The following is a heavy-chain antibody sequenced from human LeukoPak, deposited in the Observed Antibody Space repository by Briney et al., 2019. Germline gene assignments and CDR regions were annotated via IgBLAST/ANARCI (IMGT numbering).Heavy chain of an antibody. J-gene: IGHJ4*02. Sequence: PGGSLRLSCAVSGFDFRDHWMDWVRQAPGKGLQWVGHIKNDGSETYYLDSLKGRFSISRDNTNNALYLQMNSLRVEDTAVYYCVKNDGWFHLAQWSQGTLVTVSS. CDR3: VKNDGWFHLAQ. CDR1: GFDFRDHW. V-gene: IGHV3-7*03. D-gene: IGHD6-19*01. CDR2: IKNDGSET.